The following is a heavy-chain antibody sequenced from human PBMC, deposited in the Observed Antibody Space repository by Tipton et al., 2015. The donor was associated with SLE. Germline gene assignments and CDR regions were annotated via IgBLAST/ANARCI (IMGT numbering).Heavy chain of an antibody. V-gene: IGHV4-59*07. CDR3: ARPHIMAAAGDQAPTAFDI. D-gene: IGHD6-13*01. J-gene: IGHJ3*02. CDR2: IYYSGST. Sequence: TLSLTCTVSGGSISSYYWSWIRQPPGKGLEWIGYIYYSGSTNYNPSLKSRVTISVDTSKNQFSLKLSSVTAADTAVYYCARPHIMAAAGDQAPTAFDIWGKGTMVTVSS. CDR1: GGSISSYY.